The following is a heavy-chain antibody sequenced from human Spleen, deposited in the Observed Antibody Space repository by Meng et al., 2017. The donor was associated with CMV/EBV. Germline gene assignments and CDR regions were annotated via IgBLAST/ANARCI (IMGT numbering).Heavy chain of an antibody. Sequence: CKASGYTFTGYYMHWVRQAPGQGLEWMGWINPNGGGTNYAQKFQDRVTMTRDTSISTAYMELSRLRSDDTAVYYCARDYYYDSSGYYYWGQGTLVTVSS. V-gene: IGHV1-2*02. CDR1: GYTFTGYY. J-gene: IGHJ4*02. CDR3: ARDYYYDSSGYYY. D-gene: IGHD3-22*01. CDR2: INPNGGGT.